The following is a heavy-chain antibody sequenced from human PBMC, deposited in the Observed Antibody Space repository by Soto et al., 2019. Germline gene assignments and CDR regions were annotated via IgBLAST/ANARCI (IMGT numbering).Heavy chain of an antibody. CDR2: IWYDGGNK. CDR3: ARSGSSGNYDYGDYFDY. J-gene: IGHJ4*02. D-gene: IGHD4-17*01. V-gene: IGHV3-33*01. Sequence: PGGSLRLSCAASGVTFSGYGMHWVRQAPGKGLEWVAVIWYDGGNKYYADSVKGRFTISRDNSKNTLYLQMNSLRAEDTAVYYCARSGSSGNYDYGDYFDYWGQGTLVTVSS. CDR1: GVTFSGYG.